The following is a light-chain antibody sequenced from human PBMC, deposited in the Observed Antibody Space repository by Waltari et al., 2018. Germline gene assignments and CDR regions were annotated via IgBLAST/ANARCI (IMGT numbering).Light chain of an antibody. CDR1: QAISSY. Sequence: AIRMTQSPSSLSASTGDRVTITCRASQAISSYLAWYQQKPGKAPKFLIYATSTLQSGVPARFSGSGFGTDFTLTINCLQSEDFATYYCQQYYNYPWTFVQGTKVEIK. CDR2: ATS. CDR3: QQYYNYPWT. V-gene: IGKV1-8*01. J-gene: IGKJ1*01.